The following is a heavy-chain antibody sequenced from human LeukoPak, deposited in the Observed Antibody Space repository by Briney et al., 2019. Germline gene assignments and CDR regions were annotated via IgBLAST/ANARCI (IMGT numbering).Heavy chain of an antibody. J-gene: IGHJ5*02. CDR2: IYSGGST. CDR3: ASRATVTTDRFWFDP. V-gene: IGHV3-53*01. CDR1: GFTVISNY. Sequence: GGSLRLSCAASGFTVISNYMSWVRQAPGKGLKWVSVIYSGGSTYYADSVKGRFTISRDNSKNTLYLQMNSLRAEDTAVYYCASRATVTTDRFWFDPWGQGTLVTVSS. D-gene: IGHD4-11*01.